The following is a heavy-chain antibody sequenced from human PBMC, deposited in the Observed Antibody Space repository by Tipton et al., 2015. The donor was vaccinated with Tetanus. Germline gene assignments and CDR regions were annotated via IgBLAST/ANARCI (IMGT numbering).Heavy chain of an antibody. D-gene: IGHD5-12*01. CDR3: ARGPRLLLYYFDS. Sequence: SLRLSCAASGVTFRDSAVHWFRQAPGKGLEWVSSLGTTSGYIFYADSVKGRFTISRDDAKNSLFLQMNSLRAEDTAVYYCARGPRLLLYYFDSWGQGTLVTVSS. CDR1: GVTFRDSA. V-gene: IGHV3-21*01. CDR2: LGTTSGYI. J-gene: IGHJ4*02.